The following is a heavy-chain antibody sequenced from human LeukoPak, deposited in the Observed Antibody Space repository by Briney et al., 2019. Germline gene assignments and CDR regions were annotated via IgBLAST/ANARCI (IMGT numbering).Heavy chain of an antibody. CDR2: ISGSGGST. CDR1: GFTFSSYG. CDR3: AKSPLFGELLYDFDY. Sequence: GGTLRLSCAASGFTFSSYGMSWVRQAPGKGLEWVSAISGSGGSTYYADSVKGRFTISRDNSKNTLYLQMNSLRAEDTAVYYCAKSPLFGELLYDFDYWGQRTLVTVSS. D-gene: IGHD3-10*01. J-gene: IGHJ4*02. V-gene: IGHV3-23*01.